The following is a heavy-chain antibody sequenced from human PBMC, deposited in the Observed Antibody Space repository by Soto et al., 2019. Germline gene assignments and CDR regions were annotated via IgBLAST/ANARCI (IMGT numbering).Heavy chain of an antibody. V-gene: IGHV1-18*01. CDR2: ISAYNGNT. D-gene: IGHD3-16*01. CDR1: GYTFTNFD. Sequence: QVQLVQSGAEVKKPGASVKVSCKASGYTFTNFDISWVRQAPGQGLERMGWISAYNGNTNYAQNCKGSVTMPPDRPPSTAYMERKSQRSDDTSVYCCERWGTPLDYLGQGKLVTVSS. CDR3: ERWGTPLDY. J-gene: IGHJ4*02.